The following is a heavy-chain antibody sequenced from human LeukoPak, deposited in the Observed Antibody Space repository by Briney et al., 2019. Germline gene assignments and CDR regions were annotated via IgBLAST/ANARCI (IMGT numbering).Heavy chain of an antibody. CDR3: ARADGDPADLQH. Sequence: GGSLRLSCAAPGFAVRSNYMTWVRQAPGKGLEWVSVIYSGGSTYYADSVKGRFTISRDNSKNTLSLQMNSLRAEDTAVYYCARADGDPADLQHWGQGTLVTVSS. CDR2: IYSGGST. CDR1: GFAVRSNY. D-gene: IGHD4-17*01. V-gene: IGHV3-53*01. J-gene: IGHJ1*01.